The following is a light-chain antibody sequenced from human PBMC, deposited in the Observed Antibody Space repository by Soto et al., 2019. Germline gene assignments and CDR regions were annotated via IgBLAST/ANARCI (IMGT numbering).Light chain of an antibody. J-gene: IGKJ1*01. CDR3: QQYGSSGT. CDR2: GAS. V-gene: IGKV3-20*01. CDR1: QSVSNNY. Sequence: EIVLTQSPGTLSLSPRERATLSCRASQSVSNNYLAWYQQKPGQAPRLLIYGASNRATGIPDRFSGSGSGTDFTLTISRPEPEDFAVYYCQQYGSSGTFGQGTKVDIK.